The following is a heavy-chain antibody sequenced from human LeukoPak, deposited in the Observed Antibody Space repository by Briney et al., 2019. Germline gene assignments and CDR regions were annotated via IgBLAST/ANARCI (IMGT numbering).Heavy chain of an antibody. V-gene: IGHV4-39*01. J-gene: IGHJ5*02. Sequence: SETLSLTCTVSGGSISSSSDYWGWIRQPPGKGLEWIGNIYYSGSTYYNPSLKSRVTISVDTSKNQFSLQLNSVTPEDTAVYYCARAEYSSSWLEMPNWFDPWGQGTLVTVSS. CDR1: GGSISSSSDY. D-gene: IGHD6-13*01. CDR2: IYYSGST. CDR3: ARAEYSSSWLEMPNWFDP.